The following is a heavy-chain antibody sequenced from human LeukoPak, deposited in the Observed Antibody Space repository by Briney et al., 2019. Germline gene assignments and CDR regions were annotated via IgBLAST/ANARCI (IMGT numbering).Heavy chain of an antibody. V-gene: IGHV1-18*01. CDR3: ARDTRFGEEGQKNAFDI. CDR1: GYTFTSYG. CDR2: ISGHNGDT. Sequence: ASVKVSCKTSGYTFTSYGISWVRQAPGQGLEWMGWISGHNGDTNYAQKLQGRDTITTDTSTSTAYMELRSLRSDDTAVYYCARDTRFGEEGQKNAFDIWGQGTMVTVSS. J-gene: IGHJ3*02. D-gene: IGHD3-10*01.